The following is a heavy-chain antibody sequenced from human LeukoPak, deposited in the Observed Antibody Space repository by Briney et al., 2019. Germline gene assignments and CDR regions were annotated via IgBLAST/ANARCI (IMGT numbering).Heavy chain of an antibody. CDR1: GGTFSSYA. D-gene: IGHD3-10*01. Sequence: GASVKVSCKASGGTFSSYAISWVRQAPGQGLEWMGGIIPIFGTANYAQKFQGRVTITADESTSTAYMELSSLRSEDTAVYYCARDSTGEDYYYYGMDVWGKGTTVTVSS. CDR3: ARDSTGEDYYYYGMDV. CDR2: IIPIFGTA. J-gene: IGHJ6*04. V-gene: IGHV1-69*13.